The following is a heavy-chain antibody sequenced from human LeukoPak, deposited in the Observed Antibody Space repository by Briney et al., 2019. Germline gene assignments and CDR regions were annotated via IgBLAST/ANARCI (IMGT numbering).Heavy chain of an antibody. J-gene: IGHJ4*02. D-gene: IGHD6-19*01. CDR3: VKTYSSGWFGDY. Sequence: GGSLRLSCSASGLTFSTYAMYWVRQAPGKGLTYVSAISSNGGSTYYADAVKGRFTISRENSKNTLYIQMSSLRAEDTAVYYCVKTYSSGWFGDYWGQGTLVTVSS. CDR1: GLTFSTYA. V-gene: IGHV3-64*05. CDR2: ISSNGGST.